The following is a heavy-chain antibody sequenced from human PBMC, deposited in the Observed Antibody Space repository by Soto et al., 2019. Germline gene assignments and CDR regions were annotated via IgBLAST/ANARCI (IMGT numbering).Heavy chain of an antibody. CDR1: GGSISSSSYY. CDR3: RVWDGDASFYYYYGMDV. Sequence: QLQLQESGPGLVKPSETLSLTCTVSGGSISSSSYYWGWIRQPPGKGLEWIGSIYYSGSTYYNPSLQSRVPISVDTSKTHFSLKLTSVTAADTAVYYCRVWDGDASFYYYYGMDVWGQGTTVTVSS. D-gene: IGHD4-17*01. CDR2: IYYSGST. J-gene: IGHJ6*02. V-gene: IGHV4-39*02.